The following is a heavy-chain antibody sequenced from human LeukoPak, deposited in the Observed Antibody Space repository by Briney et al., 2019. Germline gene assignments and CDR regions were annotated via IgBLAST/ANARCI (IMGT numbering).Heavy chain of an antibody. V-gene: IGHV4-59*12. CDR1: GGSISSYY. CDR3: ARGRFSIVEAPLGY. J-gene: IGHJ4*02. Sequence: SETLSLTCTVSGGSISSYYWTWIRQPPGKGLEWIGHGYYSGSTSYNPSLKSRVTISVDTSKNQFSLKLSSVTAADTAVYYCARGRFSIVEAPLGYWGQGTLVTVSS. D-gene: IGHD6-19*01. CDR2: GYYSGST.